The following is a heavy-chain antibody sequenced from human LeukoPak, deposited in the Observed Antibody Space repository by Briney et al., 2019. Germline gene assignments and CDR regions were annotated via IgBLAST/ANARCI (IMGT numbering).Heavy chain of an antibody. Sequence: ASVKVSCKASGYTFTSYGISWVRQAPGQGLEWMGWISAYNGNTNYAQKLQGRVTITADKSTSTAYMELSSLRSEDTAVYYCARDSPPYGSGSYSDIWGQGTMVTVSS. J-gene: IGHJ3*02. CDR1: GYTFTSYG. CDR3: ARDSPPYGSGSYSDI. V-gene: IGHV1-18*01. CDR2: ISAYNGNT. D-gene: IGHD3-10*01.